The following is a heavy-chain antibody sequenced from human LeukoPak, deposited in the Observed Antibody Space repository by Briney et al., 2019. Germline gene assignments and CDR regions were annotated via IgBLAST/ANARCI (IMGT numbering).Heavy chain of an antibody. D-gene: IGHD2-2*01. CDR3: AKDIVVVPAARDAFDI. CDR1: GFTFSSYA. Sequence: GGSLRLSCAASGFTFSSYAMSWVRQAPGKGLEWVSAISGSGGSTYYADSAKGRFTISRDNSKNTLYLQMNGLRAEDTAVYYCAKDIVVVPAARDAFDIWGQGTMVTVSS. J-gene: IGHJ3*02. V-gene: IGHV3-23*01. CDR2: ISGSGGST.